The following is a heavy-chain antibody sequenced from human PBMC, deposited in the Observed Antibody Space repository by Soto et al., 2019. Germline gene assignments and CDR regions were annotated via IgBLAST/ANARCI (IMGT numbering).Heavy chain of an antibody. CDR3: ARTCSSTSCYFQEIDY. CDR1: GYTFTSYA. J-gene: IGHJ4*02. Sequence: GASVKVSCKASGYTFTSYAMHWVRQAPGQRLEWMGWINADNGNTKYAQKLQGRVTMTTDTSTSTAYMELRSLRSDDTAVYYCARTCSSTSCYFQEIDYWGQGTLVTVSS. V-gene: IGHV1-3*01. D-gene: IGHD2-2*01. CDR2: INADNGNT.